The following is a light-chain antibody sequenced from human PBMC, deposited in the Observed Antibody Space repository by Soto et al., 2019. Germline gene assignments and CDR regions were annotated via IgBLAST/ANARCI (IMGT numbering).Light chain of an antibody. J-gene: IGKJ5*01. CDR3: QQYGSSPIT. V-gene: IGKV3D-20*01. CDR2: CAS. CDR1: QSVSSNY. Sequence: EIVLTQSPATLSLSPGERATLSCGARQSVSSNYLAWYQQKPGLAPRLLIYCASSRATGIPARFSGSGSGTDFTLTISRLEPEDFAVYYCQQYGSSPITFGQGTRLEIK.